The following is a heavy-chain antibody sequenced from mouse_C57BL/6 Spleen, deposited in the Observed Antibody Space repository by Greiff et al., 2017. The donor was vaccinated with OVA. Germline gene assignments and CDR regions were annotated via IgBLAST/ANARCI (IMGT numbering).Heavy chain of an antibody. D-gene: IGHD1-1*01. V-gene: IGHV5-9-1*02. J-gene: IGHJ2*01. CDR3: TREDGSSYYFDY. CDR2: ISSGGDYI. Sequence: EVKLVESGEGLVKPGGSLKLSCAASGFTFSSYAMSWVRQTPEKRLEWVAYISSGGDYIYYADTVKGRFPISRDNARNTLYLQMSSLKSEDTAMYYCTREDGSSYYFDYWGQGTTLTVSS. CDR1: GFTFSSYA.